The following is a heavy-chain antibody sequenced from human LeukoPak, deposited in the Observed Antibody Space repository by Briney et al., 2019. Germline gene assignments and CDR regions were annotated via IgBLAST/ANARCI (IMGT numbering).Heavy chain of an antibody. V-gene: IGHV1-46*01. D-gene: IGHD4-17*01. J-gene: IGHJ4*02. CDR3: ARDRAVTSFPDYYFDY. CDR2: INPSGGST. CDR1: GYTFTSYY. Sequence: GASVKVSCKASGYTFTSYYMHWVRQAPGQGLEWMGIINPSGGSTSYAQKFQGRVTMTRDTSTSTVYMELSSLRSEDTAVYYCARDRAVTSFPDYYFDYWGQGTLVTVSS.